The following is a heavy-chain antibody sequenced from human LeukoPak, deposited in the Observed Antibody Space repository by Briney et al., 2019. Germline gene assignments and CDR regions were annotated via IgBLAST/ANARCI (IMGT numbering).Heavy chain of an antibody. D-gene: IGHD6-19*01. V-gene: IGHV3-21*01. CDR1: GFTFSSYS. CDR2: ISSSSSYI. CDR3: ARVGYSSGWYGWFDP. Sequence: PGGSLRLSCAASGFTFSSYSMNWVRQAPGKGLEWVSSISSSSSYIYYAGSVKGRFTISRDSAKNSLFLQMNSLRAEDTAVYYCARVGYSSGWYGWFDPWGQGTLVTVSS. J-gene: IGHJ5*02.